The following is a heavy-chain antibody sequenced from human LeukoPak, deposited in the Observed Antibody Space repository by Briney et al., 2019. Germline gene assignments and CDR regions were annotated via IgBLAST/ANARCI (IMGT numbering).Heavy chain of an antibody. CDR2: ISSSSSHI. CDR1: GFTFSSYS. Sequence: GGSLRLSCAASGFTFSSYSMNWVRQAPGKGLEWVSSISSSSSHINYGDSVNGRFTISRDNAKNSLYLQMNSLRAEDTAVYYCASERGYSYGFRLYYYYGMDVWGQGTTVTVSS. V-gene: IGHV3-21*01. CDR3: ASERGYSYGFRLYYYYGMDV. D-gene: IGHD5-18*01. J-gene: IGHJ6*02.